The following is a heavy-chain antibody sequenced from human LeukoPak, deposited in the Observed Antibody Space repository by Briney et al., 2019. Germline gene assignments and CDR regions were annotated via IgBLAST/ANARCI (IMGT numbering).Heavy chain of an antibody. V-gene: IGHV3-30-3*01. CDR3: ARAPADYYGMDV. CDR1: GFTFSSYA. CDR2: ISYDGSNK. J-gene: IGHJ6*02. Sequence: GGSLRLSCAASGFTFSSYAMHWVRQAPGKGLEWVAVISYDGSNKYYADSVKGRFTISRDNSKNTLYLQMNSLRAEDTAVYYCARAPADYYGMDVWGQGTTVTVSS.